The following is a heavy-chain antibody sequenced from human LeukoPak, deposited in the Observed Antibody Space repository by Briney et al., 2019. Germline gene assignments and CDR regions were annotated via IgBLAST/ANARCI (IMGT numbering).Heavy chain of an antibody. CDR3: ARPFWSGYYYGMDV. Sequence: PSETLPLTCTVSGGSISSSSYYWGWIRQPPGKGLEWIGSIYYSGSTYYNPSLKSRVTISVDTSKNQFSLKLSSVTAADTAVYYCARPFWSGYYYGMDVWGQGTTVTVSS. J-gene: IGHJ6*02. D-gene: IGHD3-3*01. V-gene: IGHV4-39*01. CDR1: GGSISSSSYY. CDR2: IYYSGST.